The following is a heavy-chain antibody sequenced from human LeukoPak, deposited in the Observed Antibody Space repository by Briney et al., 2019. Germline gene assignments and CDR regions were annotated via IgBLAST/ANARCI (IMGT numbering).Heavy chain of an antibody. CDR2: ITWDGGTT. CDR1: GYTFDEYT. D-gene: IGHD2-2*01. CDR3: TKDRYCTTTTCPLDY. V-gene: IGHV3-43*01. J-gene: IGHJ4*02. Sequence: GGSLRLSCAASGYTFDEYTFHWVRQAPGKGLEWVSLITWDGGTTYYADSVKGRFTISRDNSKNSVYLQMNGLRTEDTALYYCTKDRYCTTTTCPLDYWGQGTLVTVSS.